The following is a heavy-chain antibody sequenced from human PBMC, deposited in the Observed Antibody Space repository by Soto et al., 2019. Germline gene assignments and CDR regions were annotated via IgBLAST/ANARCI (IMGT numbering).Heavy chain of an antibody. V-gene: IGHV3-30*18. J-gene: IGHJ4*02. CDR1: GFTFSSYG. D-gene: IGHD5-12*01. CDR3: AKDSNIVATISTLRY. CDR2: ISYDGSNK. Sequence: QVQLVESGGGVVQPGRSLRLSCAACGFTFSSYGMHWVRQAPGKGLEWVAVISYDGSNKYYADSVKGRFTISRDNSKNTLYLQMNSLRAEDTAVYYCAKDSNIVATISTLRYWGQGTLVTVSS.